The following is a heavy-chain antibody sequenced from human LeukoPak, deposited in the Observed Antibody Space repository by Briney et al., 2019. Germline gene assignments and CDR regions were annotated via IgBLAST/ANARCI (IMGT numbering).Heavy chain of an antibody. V-gene: IGHV3-74*01. Sequence: GSLRLSCAASGFTFIRYWIHWVRQAPGKGLEWVSRINPDGSTTTYADSVKGRFTISRDNAKNTVYLQMNSLRAGDTAVYYCARGGMATMIDYWGQGTLVTVSS. J-gene: IGHJ4*02. CDR3: ARGGMATMIDY. CDR1: GFTFIRYW. CDR2: INPDGSTT. D-gene: IGHD5-24*01.